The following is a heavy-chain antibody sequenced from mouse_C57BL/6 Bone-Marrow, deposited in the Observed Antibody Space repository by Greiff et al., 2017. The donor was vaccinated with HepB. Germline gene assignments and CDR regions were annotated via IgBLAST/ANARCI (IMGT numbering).Heavy chain of an antibody. D-gene: IGHD2-5*01. CDR2: IYPRSGNT. Sequence: QVQLKQSGAELARPGASVKLSCKASGYTFTSYGISWVKQRTGQGLEWIGEIYPRSGNTYYNEKFKGKATLTADKYSSTAYMELRSLTSEDSAVYFCARKGNSNRFAYWGQGTLVTVSA. J-gene: IGHJ3*01. CDR1: GYTFTSYG. CDR3: ARKGNSNRFAY. V-gene: IGHV1-81*01.